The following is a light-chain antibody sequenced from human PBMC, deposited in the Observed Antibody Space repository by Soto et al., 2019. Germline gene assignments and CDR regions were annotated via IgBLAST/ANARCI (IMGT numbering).Light chain of an antibody. J-gene: IGKJ1*01. V-gene: IGKV1-5*03. CDR3: QHYNSYSEA. Sequence: DIQMNQPLSTLSASVRDRVTMTFRASQSISSWLAWYQQKPGKAPKLLIYKASTLKSGVPSRFSGSGSGTEFTLTISSLQPDDFATYYCQHYNSYSEAFGQGTKVDIK. CDR1: QSISSW. CDR2: KAS.